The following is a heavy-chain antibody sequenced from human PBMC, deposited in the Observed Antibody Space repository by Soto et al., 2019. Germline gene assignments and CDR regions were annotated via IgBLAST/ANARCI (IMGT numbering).Heavy chain of an antibody. CDR1: GFTFSNYG. CDR3: AKDRRPHEYCSGGSSYNGFAY. V-gene: IGHV3-30*18. Sequence: GGSLTLSCAASGFTFSNYGMHWVRQTPGKGLEWVAVISYDGNNKYYADSVKGRFTISRDKTKNRLYLQMNSLRTEDTAVYYCAKDRRPHEYCSGGSSYNGFAYWGQGTRVTVSS. D-gene: IGHD2-15*01. J-gene: IGHJ4*02. CDR2: ISYDGNNK.